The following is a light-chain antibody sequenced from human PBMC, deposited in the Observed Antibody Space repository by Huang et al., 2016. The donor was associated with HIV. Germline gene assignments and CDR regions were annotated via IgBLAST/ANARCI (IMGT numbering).Light chain of an antibody. CDR2: GAT. CDR3: QQYNNWPT. Sequence: EIVMTQSPATLSVSPGERATLSCRASQSVSTNVAWYQQKPGQAPRLLIYGATTRATGVPARFNGSGSGTELTLTINSLQSEDFAVYYCQQYNNWPTFGHGTRLEIK. CDR1: QSVSTN. V-gene: IGKV3-15*01. J-gene: IGKJ5*01.